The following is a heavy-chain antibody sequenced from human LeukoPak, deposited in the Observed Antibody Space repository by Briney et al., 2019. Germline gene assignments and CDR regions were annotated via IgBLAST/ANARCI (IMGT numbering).Heavy chain of an antibody. J-gene: IGHJ4*02. CDR1: GYTFTGYH. Sequence: GASVKVSCKASGYTFTGYHMYWVRQAPGQGLEWMGWINPNSGGTNYAQKFQGRVTMTRDTSISAAYMELSRLRSDDTAVYYCARGGSSGYYFDYWGQETLVTVSS. CDR3: ARGGSSGYYFDY. V-gene: IGHV1-2*02. CDR2: INPNSGGT. D-gene: IGHD3-22*01.